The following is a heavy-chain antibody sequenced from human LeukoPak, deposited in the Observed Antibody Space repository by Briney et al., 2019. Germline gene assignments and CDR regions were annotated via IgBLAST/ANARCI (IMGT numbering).Heavy chain of an antibody. Sequence: HPGRSLRLSCAASGFTFSSYGMHWVRQAPGKGLEWVAVISYDGSNKHYADSVKGRFTISRDNSKNTLYLQMNSLRAEDTAVYYCAKDSLQQQLVPGGFDYWGQGTLVTVSS. D-gene: IGHD6-13*01. CDR1: GFTFSSYG. J-gene: IGHJ4*02. CDR2: ISYDGSNK. V-gene: IGHV3-30*18. CDR3: AKDSLQQQLVPGGFDY.